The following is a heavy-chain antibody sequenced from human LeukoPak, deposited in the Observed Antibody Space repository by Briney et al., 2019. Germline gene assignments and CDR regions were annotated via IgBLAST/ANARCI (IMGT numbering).Heavy chain of an antibody. Sequence: SVKVSCKASGGTFSSYAITWVRQAPGQGLEWMGRIIAIFGRANYAQKFQGRVTITTDESTSTAYMELSSLRSEDTAVYYCAGAHMTTVTLGDYWGQGTLVTVSS. J-gene: IGHJ4*02. V-gene: IGHV1-69*05. CDR1: GGTFSSYA. CDR2: IIAIFGRA. D-gene: IGHD4-11*01. CDR3: AGAHMTTVTLGDY.